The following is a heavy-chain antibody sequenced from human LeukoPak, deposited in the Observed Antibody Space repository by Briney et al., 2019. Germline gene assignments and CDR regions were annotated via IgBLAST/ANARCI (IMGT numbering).Heavy chain of an antibody. Sequence: PGRSLRLSCAASGFTFSSYAMHWVRQAPGKGLEWVAVISYDGSNKYYADSVKGRFTISRDNSKNTLYLQMNSLRAEDTAVYYCASPGRDFDYWGQGTLVTVSS. CDR2: ISYDGSNK. V-gene: IGHV3-30-3*01. CDR1: GFTFSSYA. D-gene: IGHD2-15*01. CDR3: ASPGRDFDY. J-gene: IGHJ4*02.